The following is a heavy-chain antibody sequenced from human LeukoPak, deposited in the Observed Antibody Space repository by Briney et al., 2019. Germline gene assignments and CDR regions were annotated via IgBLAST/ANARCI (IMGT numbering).Heavy chain of an antibody. CDR1: GYTFTSYG. Sequence: ASVKVSCKASGYTFTSYGISWVRQAPGQGLEWMGWISAYNGNTNSAQKVQGRVTLTTDTSTSTAYMELRSLRPDDTAVYYCARQVDTSMALPDYWGQGTLVTVSS. J-gene: IGHJ4*02. CDR3: ARQVDTSMALPDY. D-gene: IGHD5-18*01. CDR2: ISAYNGNT. V-gene: IGHV1-18*01.